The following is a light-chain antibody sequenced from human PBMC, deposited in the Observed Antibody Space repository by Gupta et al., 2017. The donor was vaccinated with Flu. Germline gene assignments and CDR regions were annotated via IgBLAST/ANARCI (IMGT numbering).Light chain of an antibody. CDR3: QSADSSGTYS. V-gene: IGLV3-25*02. J-gene: IGLJ1*01. CDR1: ALPKQY. CDR2: KDS. Sequence: SYELTQPPSVSVSPGQTARNTCSGDALPKQYAYWYQQKPGQAPVLVIYKDSERPSGIPERFSGSSSGTTVTLTISGVQAEDEADYYCQSADSSGTYSFGTGTKVTVL.